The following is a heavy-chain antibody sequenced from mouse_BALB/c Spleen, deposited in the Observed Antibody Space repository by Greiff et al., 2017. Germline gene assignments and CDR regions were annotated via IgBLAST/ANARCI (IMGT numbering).Heavy chain of an antibody. J-gene: IGHJ2*01. CDR2: ISSGGSYT. Sequence: EVQLVESGGGLVKPGGSLKLSCAASGFTFSSYAMSWVRQSPEKRLEWVAEISSGGSYTYYPDTVTGRFTISRDNAKNTLYLEMSSLRSEDTAMYYCARGRYDDGYYFDYWGQGTTLTVSS. CDR1: GFTFSSYA. V-gene: IGHV5-9-4*01. CDR3: ARGRYDDGYYFDY. D-gene: IGHD2-14*01.